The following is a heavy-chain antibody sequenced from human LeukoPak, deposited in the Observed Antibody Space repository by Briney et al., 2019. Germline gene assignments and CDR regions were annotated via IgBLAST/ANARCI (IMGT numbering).Heavy chain of an antibody. V-gene: IGHV3-48*03. D-gene: IGHD3-10*01. Sequence: GGSLRLSCAASGFSFSGFDMNWARQAPGKGLEWIARIGTSVNAIYYADSVKGRFTISRDNARDSLSLQMDSLRVEDTAVYYCAKDSVWFGDLLNWGQGALVIVSS. J-gene: IGHJ4*02. CDR2: IGTSVNAI. CDR1: GFSFSGFD. CDR3: AKDSVWFGDLLN.